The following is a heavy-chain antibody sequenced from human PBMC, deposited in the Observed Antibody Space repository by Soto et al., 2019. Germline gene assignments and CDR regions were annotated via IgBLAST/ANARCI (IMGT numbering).Heavy chain of an antibody. CDR3: ARHPYIGGLDV. J-gene: IGHJ6*02. Sequence: GESLKISCQGSGYSFANYWISWVRQMPGKGLEWMGRFNPSDSYTDYNPSFQGHVTISVDKSISTAYMQWSSLKASDTAMYFCARHPYIGGLDVWGQGTAVTVSS. D-gene: IGHD2-15*01. V-gene: IGHV5-10-1*01. CDR1: GYSFANYW. CDR2: FNPSDSYT.